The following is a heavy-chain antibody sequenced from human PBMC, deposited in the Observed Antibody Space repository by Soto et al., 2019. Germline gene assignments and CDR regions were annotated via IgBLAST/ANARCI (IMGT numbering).Heavy chain of an antibody. D-gene: IGHD6-6*01. V-gene: IGHV4-31*03. J-gene: IGHJ6*02. CDR3: ARDIAARGYYYYGMDV. CDR2: IYYSGST. CDR1: GGSISSGGYY. Sequence: QVQLQESGPGLVKPSQTLSLTCTVSGGSISSGGYYWSWIRQHPGKGLEWIGYIYYSGSTYYNPSLQSRVTIAVDTSKNQFSLKLSSVTAADTAVNYCARDIAARGYYYYGMDVWGQGTTVTVSS.